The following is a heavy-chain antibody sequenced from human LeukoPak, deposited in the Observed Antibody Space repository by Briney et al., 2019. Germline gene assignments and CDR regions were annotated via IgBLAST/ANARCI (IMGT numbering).Heavy chain of an antibody. V-gene: IGHV7-4-1*02. Sequence: ASVKVSCKASGYTFPSYFMHWVRQAPGQGLEWMGWINTNTGNPTYAQGFTGRFVFSLDTSVSTAYLQISSLKAEDTAVYYCARTTETPGFDYWGQGTLVTVSS. J-gene: IGHJ4*02. CDR3: ARTTETPGFDY. D-gene: IGHD1-26*01. CDR2: INTNTGNP. CDR1: GYTFPSYF.